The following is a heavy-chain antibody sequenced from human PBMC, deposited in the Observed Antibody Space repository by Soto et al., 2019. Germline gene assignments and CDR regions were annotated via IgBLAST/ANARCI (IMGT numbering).Heavy chain of an antibody. Sequence: SETLSLTCAVYGGSFIGYYWSWIRQPPGKGLEWIGEINHSGSTNYNPSLKSRVTISVDTSKNQFSLKLSSVTAADTAVYYWARGALRWADPWGQGTLVTV. V-gene: IGHV4-34*01. J-gene: IGHJ5*02. CDR2: INHSGST. D-gene: IGHD4-17*01. CDR1: GGSFIGYY. CDR3: ARGALRWADP.